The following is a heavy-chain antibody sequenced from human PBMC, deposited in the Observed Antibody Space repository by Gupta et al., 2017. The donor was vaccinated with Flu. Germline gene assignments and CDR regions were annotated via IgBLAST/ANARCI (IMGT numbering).Heavy chain of an antibody. V-gene: IGHV4-59*01. CDR2: IYYSGST. CDR1: GGSISSYY. CDR3: ARAIGRYYYGSGMTTGGVHFDY. Sequence: QVQLQESGPGLVKPSETLSLTCTVSGGSISSYYWSWIRQPPGKGLEWIGYIYYSGSTNYNPSLKSRVTISVDTAKNQFSLKLSSGTAADTAVYYCARAIGRYYYGSGMTTGGVHFDYWGQGTLVTVSS. D-gene: IGHD3-10*01. J-gene: IGHJ4*02.